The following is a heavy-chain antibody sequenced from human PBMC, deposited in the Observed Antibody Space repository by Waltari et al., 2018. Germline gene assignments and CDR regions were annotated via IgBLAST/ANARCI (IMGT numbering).Heavy chain of an antibody. D-gene: IGHD5-12*01. Sequence: QGLEWMGGIIPIFGTANYAQKFQGRVTITADESTSTAYMELSSLRSEDTAVYYCASSDKRWLPFDYWGQGTLVTVSS. CDR3: ASSDKRWLPFDY. J-gene: IGHJ4*02. CDR2: IIPIFGTA. V-gene: IGHV1-69*01.